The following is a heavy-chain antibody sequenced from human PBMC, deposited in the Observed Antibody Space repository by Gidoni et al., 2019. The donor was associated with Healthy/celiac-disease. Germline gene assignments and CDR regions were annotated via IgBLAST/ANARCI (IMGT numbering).Heavy chain of an antibody. CDR1: GGTFSSYA. CDR3: ARDPGLDGSGYSGFDGVG. CDR2: IIPIFGTA. Sequence: QVQLVQSGAEVKKPGSSVKVSCKASGGTFSSYAISWVRQAPGQGLEWMGGIIPIFGTANYAQKFQGRVTITADESPSTAYMERSSLRSEDTAVYYCARDPGLDGSGYSGFDGVGWGQGTLVTVSS. J-gene: IGHJ4*02. V-gene: IGHV1-69*01. D-gene: IGHD3-22*01.